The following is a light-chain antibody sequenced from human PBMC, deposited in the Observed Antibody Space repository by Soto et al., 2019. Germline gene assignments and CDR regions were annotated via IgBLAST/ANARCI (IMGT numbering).Light chain of an antibody. V-gene: IGLV3-21*04. CDR1: NIGSKS. Sequence: SYELTQPPSVSVAPGKTARITCGGNNIGSKSVNWYQQKPGQAPVLVIYYDSDRPSGIPERFYGSNSGNTATLTISGVEAGDEADYYCQVWDSSSDHPYVVFGGGTKLTVL. J-gene: IGLJ2*01. CDR2: YDS. CDR3: QVWDSSSDHPYVV.